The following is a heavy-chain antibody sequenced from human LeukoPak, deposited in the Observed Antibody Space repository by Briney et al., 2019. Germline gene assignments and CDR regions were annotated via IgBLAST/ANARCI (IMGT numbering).Heavy chain of an antibody. J-gene: IGHJ2*01. Sequence: SETLSLTCAVYGGSFSGYYWSWIRQPPGKGLEWIGSIYYSGSTYYNPSLKSRVTISVDTSKNQFSLKLSSVTAADTAVYYCARLAYCGGDCYSVSWYFDLWGRGTLVTVSS. CDR2: IYYSGST. D-gene: IGHD2-21*02. CDR3: ARLAYCGGDCYSVSWYFDL. CDR1: GGSFSGYY. V-gene: IGHV4-34*01.